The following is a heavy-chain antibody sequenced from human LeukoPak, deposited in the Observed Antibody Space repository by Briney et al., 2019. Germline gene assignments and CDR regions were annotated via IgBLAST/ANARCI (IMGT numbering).Heavy chain of an antibody. J-gene: IGHJ4*02. Sequence: GGSLRLSCAASGFTFSSYWMHWVRQAPGKGLVWVSRINSDGSSTSYADSVKGRFTISRDNAKNTLYLQTNSLRAEDTAVYYCAREVPRLEAGFDYWGQGTLVTVSS. D-gene: IGHD1-1*01. CDR1: GFTFSSYW. CDR2: INSDGSST. CDR3: AREVPRLEAGFDY. V-gene: IGHV3-74*01.